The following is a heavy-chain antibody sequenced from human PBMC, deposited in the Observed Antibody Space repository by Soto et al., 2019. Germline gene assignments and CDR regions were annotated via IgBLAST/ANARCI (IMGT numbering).Heavy chain of an antibody. J-gene: IGHJ4*02. CDR2: IYYSGST. CDR1: GGSISSGDYY. D-gene: IGHD3-10*01. CDR3: ARVGGFGATTIDY. Sequence: QVQLQESGPGLVKPSQTLSLTCTVSGGSISSGDYYWSWIRQPPGKGLEWIGYIYYSGSTYYNPSLNSRGTISVDTSQNQFSLKLSSVTAADTAVYYCARVGGFGATTIDYWGQGTLVTVSS. V-gene: IGHV4-30-4*01.